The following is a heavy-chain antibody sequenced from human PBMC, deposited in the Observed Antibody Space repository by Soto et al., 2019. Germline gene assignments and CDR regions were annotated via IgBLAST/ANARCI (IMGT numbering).Heavy chain of an antibody. D-gene: IGHD3-9*01. V-gene: IGHV1-3*01. CDR2: INAGNGNT. CDR3: ARNLMDYDILTGYSTLSWFDP. Sequence: GASVKVSCKASGYTFTSYSMHWVRQAPGQRLEWMGWINAGNGNTKYSQKFQGRVTITRDTSASTAYMELSSLRSEDTAVYYCARNLMDYDILTGYSTLSWFDPWGQGTLVTVSS. CDR1: GYTFTSYS. J-gene: IGHJ5*02.